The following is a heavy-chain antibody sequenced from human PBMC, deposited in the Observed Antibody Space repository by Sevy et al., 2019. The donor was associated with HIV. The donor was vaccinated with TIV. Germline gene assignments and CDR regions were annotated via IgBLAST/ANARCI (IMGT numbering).Heavy chain of an antibody. CDR2: ISSSSSYT. CDR3: AREVKNYDYIWGSFPSNNYYYYYGMDV. D-gene: IGHD3-16*01. J-gene: IGHJ6*02. V-gene: IGHV3-11*06. CDR1: GFTFSDYY. Sequence: GGSLRLSCAASGFTFSDYYMSWIRQAPGKGLEWVSYISSSSSYTNYADSVKGRFTISRDNAKNSLYLQMNSLRAEDTAVYYCAREVKNYDYIWGSFPSNNYYYYYGMDVWGQGTTVTVSS.